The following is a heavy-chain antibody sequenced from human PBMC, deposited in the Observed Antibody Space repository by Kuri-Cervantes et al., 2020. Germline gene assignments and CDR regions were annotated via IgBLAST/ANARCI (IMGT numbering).Heavy chain of an antibody. CDR1: GYSFTTYR. V-gene: IGHV5-51*01. Sequence: KDSCQGSGYSFTTYRIAWVRQMPGKGLDGMGIIYPGYSDTRYSPSFQGQVTISADKSISTAYLQWSSLKASDTAMYYCARHGGDCSSTSCYHYYYMDVWGKGTTVTVSS. CDR3: ARHGGDCSSTSCYHYYYMDV. CDR2: IYPGYSDT. J-gene: IGHJ6*03. D-gene: IGHD2-2*01.